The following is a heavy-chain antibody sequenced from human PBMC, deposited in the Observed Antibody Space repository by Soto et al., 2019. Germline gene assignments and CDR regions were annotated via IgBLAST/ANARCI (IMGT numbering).Heavy chain of an antibody. D-gene: IGHD2-21*02. J-gene: IGHJ4*02. CDR3: ARGGDVVLVPAPLDY. Sequence: QVQLVQSGAEVKKPGASVKVSCRTSGYTFTNYYMHWVRQAPGQGLEWMGRIKCSGGETTYAQKFLRRANMTRDRSTSTIYMEMSSLRSEYTAVYYCARGGDVVLVPAPLDYWGQGTLVTVSS. CDR1: GYTFTNYY. V-gene: IGHV1-46*03. CDR2: IKCSGGET.